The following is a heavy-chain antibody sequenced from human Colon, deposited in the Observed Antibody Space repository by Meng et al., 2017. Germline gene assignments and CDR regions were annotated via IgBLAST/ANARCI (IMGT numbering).Heavy chain of an antibody. Sequence: QVQLQESGSGVVKPSQALSLTCSVSGASVNSTGFSWNWIRQSPGKGLEWVGYIYQSGSTYYNPSLKSRVTISLDRSKNQFSLNMTSVTAADTAVYFCARVGYCVNGVCYQTLGHWSQGTLVTVSS. CDR1: GASVNSTGFS. J-gene: IGHJ4*02. V-gene: IGHV4-30-2*06. CDR2: IYQSGST. D-gene: IGHD2-8*01. CDR3: ARVGYCVNGVCYQTLGH.